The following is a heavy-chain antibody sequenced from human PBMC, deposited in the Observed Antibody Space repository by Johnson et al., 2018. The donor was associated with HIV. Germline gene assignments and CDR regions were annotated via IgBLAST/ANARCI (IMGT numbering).Heavy chain of an antibody. CDR1: GFTFSNYW. D-gene: IGHD1-26*01. Sequence: VQLVESGGGLVQPGGSLGLSCAASGFTFSNYWMSWVRQAPGKGLEWVANIKQDGSEKYYVDSVKGRFTISRDNAKNSLYLQMNSLRAEDTAGDYCAREASRIVRELGAFDIWGQGTMVTVSS. J-gene: IGHJ3*02. V-gene: IGHV3-7*05. CDR3: AREASRIVRELGAFDI. CDR2: IKQDGSEK.